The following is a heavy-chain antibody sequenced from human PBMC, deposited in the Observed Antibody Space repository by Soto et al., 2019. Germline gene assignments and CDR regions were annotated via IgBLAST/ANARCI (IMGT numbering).Heavy chain of an antibody. Sequence: SETLSLTCAVYGGSFSGYYWSWIRQPPGKGLEWIGEINHSGSTNYNPSLKSRVTISVDTSKNQFSLKLSSVTAADTAVYYCARVPVGGTVTTTYYYYYYMDVWGKGTTVTVSS. CDR1: GGSFSGYY. J-gene: IGHJ6*03. CDR2: INHSGST. V-gene: IGHV4-34*01. CDR3: ARVPVGGTVTTTYYYYYYMDV. D-gene: IGHD4-17*01.